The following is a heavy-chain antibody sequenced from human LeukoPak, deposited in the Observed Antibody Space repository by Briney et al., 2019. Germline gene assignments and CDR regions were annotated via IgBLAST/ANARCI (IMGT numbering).Heavy chain of an antibody. D-gene: IGHD2-21*02. CDR3: TTHAYCGGDCYSN. CDR1: GFTFSASG. CDR2: IAGKANNYAT. Sequence: GGSLKLSCAASGFTFSASGVHWVRQASGKGLEWVGRIAGKANNYATLYAASVKGRFTISRDDSQNTAYLQMTSPKTEDTAVYYCTTHAYCGGDCYSNWGQGTLVTVSS. J-gene: IGHJ4*02. V-gene: IGHV3-73*01.